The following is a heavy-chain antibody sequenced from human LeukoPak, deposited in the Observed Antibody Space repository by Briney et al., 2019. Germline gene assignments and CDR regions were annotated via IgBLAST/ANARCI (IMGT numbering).Heavy chain of an antibody. D-gene: IGHD6-13*01. J-gene: IGHJ4*02. CDR1: GFTVSSSY. CDR3: ARAPYSSSWYLDY. Sequence: PGGSLRLSCAASGFTVSSSYMTWVRQAPGKGLEWVSVIYSGGSTHYAGSVKGRFTISRDNSKNTVYLQMNSLRAEDTAVYYCARAPYSSSWYLDYWGQGTLVTVSS. CDR2: IYSGGST. V-gene: IGHV3-66*01.